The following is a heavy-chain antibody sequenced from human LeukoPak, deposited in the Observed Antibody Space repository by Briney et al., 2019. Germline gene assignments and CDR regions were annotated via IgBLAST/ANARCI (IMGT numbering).Heavy chain of an antibody. Sequence: GGSLRLSCAASGFTFSSYWMHWVRQAPGKGLLWVSRINTDGSSATYADSVKGRFTISRDNAKNTLYLQMNSLRAEDTAVYYCAKDRHAPGRCCSSTSCFPFDSWGQGTLVTVSS. V-gene: IGHV3-74*01. CDR2: INTDGSSA. J-gene: IGHJ5*01. CDR3: AKDRHAPGRCCSSTSCFPFDS. CDR1: GFTFSSYW. D-gene: IGHD2-2*01.